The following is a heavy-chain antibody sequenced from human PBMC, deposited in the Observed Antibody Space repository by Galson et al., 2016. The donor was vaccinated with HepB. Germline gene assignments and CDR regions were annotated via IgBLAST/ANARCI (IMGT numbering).Heavy chain of an antibody. J-gene: IGHJ4*02. Sequence: SETLSLTCAVAGASISRSSWWSWVRQSPQKGLEWIGEISDGGNANYRPSLGRRLTISLDKSKNQFSLRLTSVTAADTAVYYCARVPAGTSFFHSWGQGTLVTVSS. D-gene: IGHD1-14*01. CDR1: GASISRSSW. CDR3: ARVPAGTSFFHS. V-gene: IGHV4-4*02. CDR2: ISDGGNA.